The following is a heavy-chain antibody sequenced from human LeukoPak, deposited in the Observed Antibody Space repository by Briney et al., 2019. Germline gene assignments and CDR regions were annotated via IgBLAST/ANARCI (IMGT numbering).Heavy chain of an antibody. CDR2: ISSSSTYR. CDR1: GFTFNSYT. J-gene: IGHJ4*02. D-gene: IGHD3-16*01. Sequence: GGSLRLSCAASGFTFNSYTMIWFRQSPGMGLEWVSSISSSSTYRYYADSMKGRFTISRDNAKNSLYLQMNSLRAEDTAVYYCARTYAYDATGDRGHWGQGTLVTVSS. CDR3: ARTYAYDATGDRGH. V-gene: IGHV3-21*01.